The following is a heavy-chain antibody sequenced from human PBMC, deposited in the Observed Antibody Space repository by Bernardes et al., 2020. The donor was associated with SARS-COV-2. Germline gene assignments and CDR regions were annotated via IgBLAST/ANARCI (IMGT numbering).Heavy chain of an antibody. CDR3: ARDTFIVTVSTSIGGFDP. CDR2: ISYDGSNK. J-gene: IGHJ5*02. Sequence: GGPLRLSCTASGFTFRNSALHWVRQAPGQGLAWISIISYDGSNKYYAASVKGRFTISRDNSKNTLYLQMNSLRAEDTAVYYCARDTFIVTVSTSIGGFDPWGQGTLVTVS. D-gene: IGHD3-10*01. CDR1: GFTFRNSA. V-gene: IGHV3-30*04.